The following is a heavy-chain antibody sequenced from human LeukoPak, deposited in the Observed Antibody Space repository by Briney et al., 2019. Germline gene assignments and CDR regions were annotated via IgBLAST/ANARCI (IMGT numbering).Heavy chain of an antibody. V-gene: IGHV3-23*01. D-gene: IGHD6-13*01. J-gene: IGHJ5*02. CDR3: VKHPSTWANTAWFEP. CDR1: GFTFGAYA. CDR2: INGNGDTT. Sequence: PGGSLRLSCAASGFTFGAYAMTWVRQAPGKGLEWVSGINGNGDTTYHADSVKGRFTISRDNSKNTLFLQMHSLTVEDTALYYCVKHPSTWANTAWFEPWGQGTLVTVSS.